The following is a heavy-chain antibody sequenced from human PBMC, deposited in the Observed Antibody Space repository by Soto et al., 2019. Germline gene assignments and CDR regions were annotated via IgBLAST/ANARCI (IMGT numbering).Heavy chain of an antibody. J-gene: IGHJ3*02. CDR2: IYYSGTT. V-gene: IGHV4-31*03. CDR1: GGSISSGGSY. Sequence: SETLSLTCTVSGGSISSGGSYWSWIRQHPGKGLEWIGYIYYSGTTFYNPSLKSRLPISVDTSKSQFSLKLSSVTAADTAVSYCARERIVCSGDYYYTQNALEIWGQGTMVTVSS. CDR3: ARERIVCSGDYYYTQNALEI. D-gene: IGHD3-22*01.